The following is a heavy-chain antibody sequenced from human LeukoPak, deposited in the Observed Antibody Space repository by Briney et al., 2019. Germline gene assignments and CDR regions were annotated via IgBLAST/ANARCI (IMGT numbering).Heavy chain of an antibody. CDR1: GGSISSGGYY. J-gene: IGHJ4*02. CDR2: IYYSGST. CDR3: ARERYQLSYYFDY. V-gene: IGHV4-31*03. Sequence: PSETLSLTCTVSGGSISSGGYYWSWIRQHPGKGLEWIGYIYYSGSTYYNPSLKSRVTKSVDTSKNQFSLKLSSVTAADTAVYYCARERYQLSYYFDYWGQGTLVTVSS. D-gene: IGHD3-16*02.